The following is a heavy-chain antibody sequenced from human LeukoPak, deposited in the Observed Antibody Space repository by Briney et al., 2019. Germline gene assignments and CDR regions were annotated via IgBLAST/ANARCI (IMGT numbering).Heavy chain of an antibody. D-gene: IGHD1-26*01. V-gene: IGHV5-51*01. Sequence: ESLKISCKGSGYSFTSYWIGWVRQMPGKGLEWMGIIYPGDSDTRYSPSFQGQVTISADKSISTAYLQWSSLKASDTAMYYCARHELGGGATSPIDYWGQGTLVTVSS. J-gene: IGHJ4*02. CDR2: IYPGDSDT. CDR3: ARHELGGGATSPIDY. CDR1: GYSFTSYW.